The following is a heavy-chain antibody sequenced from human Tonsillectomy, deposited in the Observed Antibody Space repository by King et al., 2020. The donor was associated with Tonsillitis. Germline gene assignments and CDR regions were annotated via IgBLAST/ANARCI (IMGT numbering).Heavy chain of an antibody. J-gene: IGHJ4*02. CDR3: SKVFVGEMATMPPRSDY. V-gene: IGHV3-23*04. Sequence: GQLEESGGGLVQPGGSLRLFCAASGFTFSRYAMSWVRHAPGMGLEWVSTISGSGGITYYADSVKGRFTISIDHSKNTLCLQINSLRAEDTAGYYWSKVFVGEMATMPPRSDYWGQGTLVTVSS. CDR1: GFTFSRYA. CDR2: ISGSGGIT. D-gene: IGHD5-24*01.